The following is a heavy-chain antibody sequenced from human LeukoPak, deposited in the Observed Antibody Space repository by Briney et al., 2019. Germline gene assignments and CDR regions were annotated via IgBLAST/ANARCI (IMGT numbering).Heavy chain of an antibody. D-gene: IGHD6-19*01. CDR2: INHSGST. J-gene: IGHJ6*03. Sequence: SETLSLTCAVYGGSFSGYYWSWIRQPPGKGLEWIGEINHSGSTNYNPSLKSRVTISVDTSKNQFSLKLSSVTAADTAVYYCARAGYSSGRYYYYYMDVWGKGTTVTVSS. CDR3: ARAGYSSGRYYYYYMDV. V-gene: IGHV4-34*01. CDR1: GGSFSGYY.